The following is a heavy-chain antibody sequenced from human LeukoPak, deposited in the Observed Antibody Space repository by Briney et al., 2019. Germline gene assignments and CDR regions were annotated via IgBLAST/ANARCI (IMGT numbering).Heavy chain of an antibody. CDR1: GGSISSYY. Sequence: PSETLSLTCTVSGGSISSYYWSWIRQPAGKGLEWIGRIYTSGSTDYNPSLKSRVTMSVDTSKNQFSLKLSSVTAVDTAVYYCARVDPRSGSLDYWGQGTLVTVSS. CDR3: ARVDPRSGSLDY. V-gene: IGHV4-4*07. CDR2: IYTSGST. J-gene: IGHJ4*02. D-gene: IGHD3-10*01.